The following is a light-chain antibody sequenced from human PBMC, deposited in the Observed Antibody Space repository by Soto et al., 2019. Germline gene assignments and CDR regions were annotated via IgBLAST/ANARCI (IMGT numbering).Light chain of an antibody. CDR2: GAS. Sequence: EIVLTQSPGTLSLSPGERGTLSCRASQSVSKNYLAWSQQKPGQAPRLLIYGASSRATGIPDRFSGSGSGTDFTLTISRLEPEDFAVYSCQQYASSPLTFGGGTKVEIK. CDR3: QQYASSPLT. CDR1: QSVSKNY. V-gene: IGKV3-20*01. J-gene: IGKJ4*01.